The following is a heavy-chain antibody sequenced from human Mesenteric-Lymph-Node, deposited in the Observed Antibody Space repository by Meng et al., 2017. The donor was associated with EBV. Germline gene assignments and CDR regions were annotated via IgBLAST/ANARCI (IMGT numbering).Heavy chain of an antibody. V-gene: IGHV4-39*07. D-gene: IGHD2-15*01. J-gene: IGHJ5*02. CDR2: IYYSGTT. CDR1: GGSVRSSSYH. Sequence: LRLEESGPGLGKPSETLSLTCTVSGGSVRSSSYHWGWIRQPPGKGLEWIGSIYYSGTTYYNPSLKSRVTMSVDTSKNQFSLRLSSVTAADTAVYYCTKVACRGGNCEVGRLDPWGQGTLVTVSS. CDR3: TKVACRGGNCEVGRLDP.